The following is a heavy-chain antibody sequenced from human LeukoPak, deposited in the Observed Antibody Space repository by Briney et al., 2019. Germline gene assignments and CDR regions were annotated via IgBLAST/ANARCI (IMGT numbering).Heavy chain of an antibody. J-gene: IGHJ4*02. CDR3: AKDQEWDSGYSYGSDY. Sequence: ASVKVSCKTSGYTFSSHSMNWVRQAPGEGLEWMGWVSPYNGNTKYAQKLQGRATMTRDTSTSTVYMELSSLRSEDTAVYYCAKDQEWDSGYSYGSDYWGQGTLVTVSS. D-gene: IGHD5-18*01. CDR1: GYTFSSHS. CDR2: VSPYNGNT. V-gene: IGHV1-18*01.